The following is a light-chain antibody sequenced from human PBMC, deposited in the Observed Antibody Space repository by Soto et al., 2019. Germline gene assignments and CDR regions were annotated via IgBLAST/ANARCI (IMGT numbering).Light chain of an antibody. V-gene: IGLV2-8*01. CDR1: SSDVGGYNY. CDR2: EVN. CDR3: SSYGGYNTVV. J-gene: IGLJ1*01. Sequence: QSVLTQPPSASGSPGQSVTISCTGTSSDVGGYNYVSWFQQHPGKAPKLIIHEVNQRPSGVPDRFSGSKSGNTASLTVSGLQAEDEGTYYCSSYGGYNTVVFGNGKKVTV.